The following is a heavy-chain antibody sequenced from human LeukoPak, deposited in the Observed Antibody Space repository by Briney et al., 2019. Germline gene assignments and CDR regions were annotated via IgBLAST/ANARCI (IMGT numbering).Heavy chain of an antibody. J-gene: IGHJ4*02. Sequence: SETLSLTCVVSGGSINSDFWSWIRQPAGKGLEWIGRVYTNGGTNYNPSLKSRVTISIDTAKNQFSLKLSSVTAADTAVYYCARDLDYGNFDYWGQGTLVTVSS. CDR2: VYTNGGT. CDR3: ARDLDYGNFDY. D-gene: IGHD4-17*01. V-gene: IGHV4-4*07. CDR1: GGSINSDF.